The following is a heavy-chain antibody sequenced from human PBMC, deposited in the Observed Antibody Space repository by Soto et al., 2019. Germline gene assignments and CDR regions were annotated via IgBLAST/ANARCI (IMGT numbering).Heavy chain of an antibody. Sequence: EPQLVESGGGLVQPGGSLKVSCAASGFNFRNYWMTWVRQTPGKGLEWVANMNQDGGEKYSADSVKGRFSISRDNAKNSLYLQMNSLRPEDTALYYCARDYHGTFDFWSQGVLVTVSS. J-gene: IGHJ4*02. V-gene: IGHV3-7*01. CDR3: ARDYHGTFDF. CDR2: MNQDGGEK. CDR1: GFNFRNYW. D-gene: IGHD6-13*01.